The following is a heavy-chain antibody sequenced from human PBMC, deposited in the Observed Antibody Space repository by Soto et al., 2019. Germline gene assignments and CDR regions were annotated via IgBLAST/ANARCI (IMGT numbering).Heavy chain of an antibody. J-gene: IGHJ4*02. CDR3: ARVGFTSGWYRD. CDR2: IYSSGMT. V-gene: IGHV3-66*01. CDR1: GFTFSSYD. Sequence: GGSLRLSCAASGFTFSSYDMHWVRQPPGKGLEWVAVIYSSGMTDYADSVKGRFTISRDNSENTVFLHMSSLRVEDTAIYHCARVGFTSGWYRDWGQGTQVTVSS. D-gene: IGHD6-19*01.